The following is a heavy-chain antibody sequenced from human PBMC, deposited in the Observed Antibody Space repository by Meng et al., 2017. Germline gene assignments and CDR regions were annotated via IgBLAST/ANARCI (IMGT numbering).Heavy chain of an antibody. CDR1: GGSISSYY. D-gene: IGHD3-22*01. Sequence: ESLKISCTVSGGSISSYYWSWIRQPAGKGLEWIGRIYTSGSTNYSPSLKSRVTMSVDTSKNQFSLKLSSVTAADTAVYYCARGFSVGYDSSGYYYVPPYFDYWGQGTLVTVSS. CDR2: IYTSGST. J-gene: IGHJ4*02. CDR3: ARGFSVGYDSSGYYYVPPYFDY. V-gene: IGHV4-4*07.